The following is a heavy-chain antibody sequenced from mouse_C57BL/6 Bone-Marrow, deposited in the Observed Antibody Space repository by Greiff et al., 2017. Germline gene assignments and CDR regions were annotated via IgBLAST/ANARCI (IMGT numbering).Heavy chain of an antibody. J-gene: IGHJ1*03. V-gene: IGHV1-50*01. CDR1: GYTFTSYW. CDR2: IDPSDSYT. D-gene: IGHD1-1*01. Sequence: QVQLQQSGAELVKPGASVKLSCKAFGYTFTSYWMQWVKQRPGQGLEWIGEIDPSDSYTNYNQKFKGKATLTVDTSSSTAYMQLSSLTSEDSAVYYCARERLLRYWYFDVWGTGTTVTVSS. CDR3: ARERLLRYWYFDV.